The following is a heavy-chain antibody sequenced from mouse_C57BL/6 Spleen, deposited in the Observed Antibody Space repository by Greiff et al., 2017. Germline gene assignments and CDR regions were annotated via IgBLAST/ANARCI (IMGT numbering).Heavy chain of an antibody. V-gene: IGHV2-5*01. CDR2: IWRGGST. CDR3: AKNGGDINSPFDY. J-gene: IGHJ2*01. Sequence: QVQLQQSGPGLVQPSQSLSITCTVSGFSLTSYGVHWVRQSPGKGLEWLGVIWRGGSTDYNAAFMSRLSITKDNSKSQVFFKMNSLQADDTAIYYCAKNGGDINSPFDYWGQGTTLTVSS. CDR1: GFSLTSYG. D-gene: IGHD1-1*01.